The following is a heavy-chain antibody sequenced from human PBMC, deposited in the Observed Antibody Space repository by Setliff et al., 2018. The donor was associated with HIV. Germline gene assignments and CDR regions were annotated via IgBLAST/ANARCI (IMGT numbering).Heavy chain of an antibody. CDR2: ISSSSRSK. Sequence: PGGSLRLSCEASGFTFSTYSMNWVRQAPGKGLEWVSSISSSSRSKYYADSVKGRFTISRDNAKNSLYLQMNSLSAEDMAVYYCARDVSWRVRTYLDYWGQGALVTVSS. J-gene: IGHJ4*02. D-gene: IGHD3-3*01. V-gene: IGHV3-21*01. CDR3: ARDVSWRVRTYLDY. CDR1: GFTFSTYS.